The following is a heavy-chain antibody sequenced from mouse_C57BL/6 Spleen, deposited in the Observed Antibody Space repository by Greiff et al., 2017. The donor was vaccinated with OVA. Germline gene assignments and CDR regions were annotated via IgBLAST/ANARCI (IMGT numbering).Heavy chain of an antibody. CDR2: IYPGDGDT. J-gene: IGHJ3*01. V-gene: IGHV1-82*01. Sequence: QVQLQQSGPELVKPGASVKISCKASGYAFSSSWMNWVKQRPGKGLEWIGRIYPGDGDTNYNGKFKGKATLTADKSSSTAYMQLSSLTSEDSAVYFCARENYDYAAYWGQGTLVTVSA. CDR3: ARENYDYAAY. CDR1: GYAFSSSW. D-gene: IGHD2-4*01.